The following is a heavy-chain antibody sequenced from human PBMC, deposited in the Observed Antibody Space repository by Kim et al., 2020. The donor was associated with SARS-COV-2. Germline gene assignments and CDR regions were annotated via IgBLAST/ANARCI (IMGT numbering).Heavy chain of an antibody. CDR2: IIPIFGTA. D-gene: IGHD2-21*02. CDR1: GGTFSSYA. CDR3: ARDLHIVLVTAIMGRYYYGLDL. V-gene: IGHV1-69*13. J-gene: IGHJ6*02. Sequence: SVKVSCKASGGTFSSYAISWVRQAPGQGLEWMGGIIPIFGTANYAQKFQDRVTITADESTSTAYMELSSLRSEDTAVYYCARDLHIVLVTAIMGRYYYGLDLWGQGATVTVSS.